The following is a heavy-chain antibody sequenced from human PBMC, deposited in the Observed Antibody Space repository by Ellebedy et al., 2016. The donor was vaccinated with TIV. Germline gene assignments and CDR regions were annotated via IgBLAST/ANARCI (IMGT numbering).Heavy chain of an antibody. CDR2: IHYSGDT. CDR3: ARDTRNYESSHSFDDTLDN. V-gene: IGHV4-59*01. Sequence: MPSETLSLTCSVSGDSISSYYWSWIRQPPGRGLQWIAHIHYSGDTNYNPSLKSRATITVDTSRNQFSLELRSVTAADTAVYYCARDTRNYESSHSFDDTLDNWGQGTMVTVFS. CDR1: GDSISSYY. J-gene: IGHJ3*02. D-gene: IGHD3-22*01.